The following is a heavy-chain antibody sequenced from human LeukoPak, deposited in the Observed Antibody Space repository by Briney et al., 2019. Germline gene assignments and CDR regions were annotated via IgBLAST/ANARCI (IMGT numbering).Heavy chain of an antibody. J-gene: IGHJ3*02. Sequence: PGGSLRLSCAASGFTFSSYGMHWVRQAPGKGLEWVAVISYDGSNKYYADSVKGRFTISRDNSKNTLYLQMNSLRAEDTAVYYCAKDTFNAFDIWGQGTMATVSS. V-gene: IGHV3-30*18. CDR2: ISYDGSNK. CDR3: AKDTFNAFDI. CDR1: GFTFSSYG.